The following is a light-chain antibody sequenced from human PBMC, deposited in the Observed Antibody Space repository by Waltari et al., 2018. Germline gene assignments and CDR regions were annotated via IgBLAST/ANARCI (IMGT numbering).Light chain of an antibody. V-gene: IGLV8-61*01. J-gene: IGLJ3*02. CDR1: SGSVSTDSY. CDR3: ILYMGSGIWV. Sequence: QTVVTQTPSFSVSPGGTVTLTRGLSSGSVSTDSYPHWYQQTPGQAPRTLISSTSTRSFGVPNRFSGSILGDKAALTITGAQADDECDYYCILYMGSGIWVFGGGTRLTVL. CDR2: STS.